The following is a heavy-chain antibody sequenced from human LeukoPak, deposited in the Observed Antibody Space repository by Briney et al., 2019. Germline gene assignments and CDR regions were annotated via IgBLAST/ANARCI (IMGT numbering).Heavy chain of an antibody. D-gene: IGHD1-14*01. CDR2: IYYSGNT. J-gene: IGHJ2*01. V-gene: IGHV4-59*08. CDR1: GGSFTSHH. CDR3: ARRGSGASLEYYFDL. Sequence: SETLSLTCTVSGGSFTSHHWSWIRQPPGKGLEYIGYIYYSGNTNSNPSLNSRVTISVDTSKNQFSLKLSSVTAADTAVYYCARRGSGASLEYYFDLWGRGTLVTVSS.